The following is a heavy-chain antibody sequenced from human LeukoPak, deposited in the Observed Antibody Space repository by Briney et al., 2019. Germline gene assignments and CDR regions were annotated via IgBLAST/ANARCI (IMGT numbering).Heavy chain of an antibody. CDR1: GYGFPSYW. V-gene: IGHV5-51*01. CDR3: VRLDSSGYYYAVY. D-gene: IGHD3-22*01. CDR2: ISPGDSDT. Sequence: GESLKISCKGSGYGFPSYWIGWVRQMPGKGLERMGIISPGDSDTRYSPSFRGQVTISADKSISTAFLQWSSLKASDTAMYYCVRLDSSGYYYAVYWGQGALVTVSS. J-gene: IGHJ4*02.